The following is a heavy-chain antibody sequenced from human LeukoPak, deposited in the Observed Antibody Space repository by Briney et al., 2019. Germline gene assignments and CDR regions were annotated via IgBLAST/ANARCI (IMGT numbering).Heavy chain of an antibody. V-gene: IGHV3-64D*09. Sequence: GGSLSLSCSASGFTFSSFAMHWVRQAPGKGLEYVSAINSNGDITDYADSVKGRFTISRDNSKNTLYLQMSSLRAEDTAIYYCVKSPHASSSYFDYWGQGTLVTVSS. CDR1: GFTFSSFA. CDR2: INSNGDIT. J-gene: IGHJ4*02. CDR3: VKSPHASSSYFDY. D-gene: IGHD6-13*01.